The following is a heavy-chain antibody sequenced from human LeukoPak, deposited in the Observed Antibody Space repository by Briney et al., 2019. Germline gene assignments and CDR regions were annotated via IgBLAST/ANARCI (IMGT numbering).Heavy chain of an antibody. Sequence: GGSLRLSCAASGFTVSSNYMSWVRQAPGKGLEWVSVIYSGGSTYYADSVKGRFTISRHNSKNTLYLQMNSLRAEDTAVYYCARIHSSGWYYYYGMDVWGQGTTVTVSS. V-gene: IGHV3-53*04. J-gene: IGHJ6*02. CDR1: GFTVSSNY. CDR2: IYSGGST. CDR3: ARIHSSGWYYYYGMDV. D-gene: IGHD6-19*01.